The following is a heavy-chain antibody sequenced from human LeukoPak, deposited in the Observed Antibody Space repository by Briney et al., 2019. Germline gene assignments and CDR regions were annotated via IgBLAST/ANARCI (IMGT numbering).Heavy chain of an antibody. CDR1: GGSISSYY. V-gene: IGHV4-59*12. CDR3: AGAGVAGPPPV. D-gene: IGHD6-19*01. J-gene: IGHJ3*01. Sequence: SETLSLTCTVSGGSISSYYWSWIRQPPGKGLERIGYMYYSGNTNYNPSLKSRVTISVDTSKNQFSLNLSSVTAADTAVYYCAGAGVAGPPPVWGQGTMVTVSS. CDR2: MYYSGNT.